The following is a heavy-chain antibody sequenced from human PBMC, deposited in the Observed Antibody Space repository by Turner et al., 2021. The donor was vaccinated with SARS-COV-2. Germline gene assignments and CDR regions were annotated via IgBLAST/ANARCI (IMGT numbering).Heavy chain of an antibody. D-gene: IGHD3-9*01. CDR1: GGTFSSYS. CDR3: ARESNDVLTGYSPDVFDI. V-gene: IGHV1-69*08. CDR2: IIPILGTG. Sequence: QVQLVQSGAEVKKPGSSVKVSCKASGGTFSSYSINWVRQAPGQGLEWMGRIIPILGTGKNAQKFQGRVTITADKSTSIVYMELSSLRSEDTAVYYCARESNDVLTGYSPDVFDIWGQGTMVTVSS. J-gene: IGHJ3*02.